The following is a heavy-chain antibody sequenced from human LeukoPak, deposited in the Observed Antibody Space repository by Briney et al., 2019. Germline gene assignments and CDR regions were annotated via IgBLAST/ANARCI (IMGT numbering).Heavy chain of an antibody. D-gene: IGHD3-9*01. CDR2: ISSNGGST. Sequence: TGGSLRLSCAASGFTFSSYAMHWVRQAPGKGLEYVSAISSNGGSTYYANSVKGRFTISRDNSKNTLYFQMGSLRAEDMAVYYCARVQDGGHYDILTGYYLEGYYYYMDVWGKGTTVTVSS. CDR1: GFTFSSYA. V-gene: IGHV3-64*01. J-gene: IGHJ6*03. CDR3: ARVQDGGHYDILTGYYLEGYYYYMDV.